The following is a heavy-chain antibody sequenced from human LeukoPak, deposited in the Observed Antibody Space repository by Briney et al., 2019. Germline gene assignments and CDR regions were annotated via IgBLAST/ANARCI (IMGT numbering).Heavy chain of an antibody. CDR3: ARARGRWHLLPLDF. CDR2: ISHDGGTK. CDR1: GFSFSNFA. Sequence: GGSLRLSCAASGFSFSNFAIHWVRQAPGKGLEWLAVISHDGGTKHYADSVKGRFTISRDNSNNSLSLQMNSLSAEDTAVYYCARARGRWHLLPLDFWGQGTLVTVPS. J-gene: IGHJ4*02. D-gene: IGHD1-26*01. V-gene: IGHV3-30*04.